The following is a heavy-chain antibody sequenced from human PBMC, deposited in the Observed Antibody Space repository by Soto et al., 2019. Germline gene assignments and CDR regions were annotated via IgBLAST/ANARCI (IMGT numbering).Heavy chain of an antibody. CDR1: GDSVSGNSAA. D-gene: IGHD6-13*01. CDR2: TYYRSKWYN. Sequence: SQTLSLTCAISGDSVSGNSAAWNWLRQSPSRGLEWLGRTYYRSKWYNDYAVSVKSRITINPDTSKNQFSLQLNSVTPEDTAVYYCATQHSSSWYGNAFDIWGQGTMVTVSS. J-gene: IGHJ3*02. V-gene: IGHV6-1*01. CDR3: ATQHSSSWYGNAFDI.